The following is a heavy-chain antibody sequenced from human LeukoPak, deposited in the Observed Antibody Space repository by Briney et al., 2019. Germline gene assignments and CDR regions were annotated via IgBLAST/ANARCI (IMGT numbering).Heavy chain of an antibody. Sequence: ASVKVSCKASGYTFTGYYMHWVRQAPGQGLEWMGRINPNSGGTNYAQKFQGRVTMTRDTSISTAYMELSRLRSDDTAVYYCARAQNYYDSSGYYDYWGRGTLVTVSS. CDR3: ARAQNYYDSSGYYDY. CDR1: GYTFTGYY. V-gene: IGHV1-2*06. J-gene: IGHJ4*02. D-gene: IGHD3-22*01. CDR2: INPNSGGT.